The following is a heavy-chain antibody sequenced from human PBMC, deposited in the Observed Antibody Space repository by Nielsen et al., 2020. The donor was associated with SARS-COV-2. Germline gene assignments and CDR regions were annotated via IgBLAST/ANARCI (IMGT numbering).Heavy chain of an antibody. CDR3: ARRTFHYHGMDV. V-gene: IGHV4-39*01. CDR1: GGSISNSRNY. J-gene: IGHJ6*02. CDR2: IYFSGKT. Sequence: SETLSLTCGVSGGSISNSRNYWGWIRQPPGKGLEWIGDIYFSGKTYYAPSLKSRVTISVVTSQNQVSLKLRSVSAADTAVYYCARRTFHYHGMDVWGQGTSVTVSS.